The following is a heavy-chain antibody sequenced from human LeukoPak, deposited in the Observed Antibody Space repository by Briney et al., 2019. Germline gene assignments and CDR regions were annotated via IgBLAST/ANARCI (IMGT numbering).Heavy chain of an antibody. D-gene: IGHD3-22*01. CDR3: ARQLGYDSSGYYYVPPAWFDP. CDR2: IYSGGST. J-gene: IGHJ5*02. CDR1: GLTVSSNY. V-gene: IGHV3-53*01. Sequence: PGGSLRLSCAASGLTVSSNYMSWVRQAPGKGLEWVSVIYSGGSTYYADSVKGRFTISRDNSKNTLYLQMNSLRAEDTAVYYCARQLGYDSSGYYYVPPAWFDPWGQESLVTVSS.